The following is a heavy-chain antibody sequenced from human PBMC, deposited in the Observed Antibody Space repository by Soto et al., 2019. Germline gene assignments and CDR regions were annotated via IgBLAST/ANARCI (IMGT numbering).Heavy chain of an antibody. J-gene: IGHJ3*01. Sequence: QVQLQESGPGQVKPSETLALTCTVSGGSVSSTFLNWFRQAPGKGLECIGYINHSGSSNYSPSRKSRVTMAVDTSKSQFSLKLNSLSAADTAVYYCARRKGYWSAKEAFDLWGQGTLVTVSS. CDR3: ARRKGYWSAKEAFDL. V-gene: IGHV4-4*09. D-gene: IGHD2-15*01. CDR2: INHSGSS. CDR1: GGSVSSTF.